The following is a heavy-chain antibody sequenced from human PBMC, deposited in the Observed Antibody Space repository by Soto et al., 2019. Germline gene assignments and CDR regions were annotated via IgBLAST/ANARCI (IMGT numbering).Heavy chain of an antibody. D-gene: IGHD3-10*01. V-gene: IGHV1-18*01. CDR3: ARDSVDPPAGFYYYGMDV. CDR1: GYTFTSYG. CDR2: ISAYNGNT. J-gene: IGHJ6*02. Sequence: ASVKVSCKASGYTFTSYGISWVRQAPGQGLEWMGWISAYNGNTNYAQKLQGRVTMTTDTSTSTAYMELRSLRSDDTAVYYCARDSVDPPAGFYYYGMDVWGQGTTVTVSS.